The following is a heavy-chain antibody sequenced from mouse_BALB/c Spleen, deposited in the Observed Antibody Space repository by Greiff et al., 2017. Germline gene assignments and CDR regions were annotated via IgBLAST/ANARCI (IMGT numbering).Heavy chain of an antibody. CDR3: ARHGGYFDY. J-gene: IGHJ2*01. Sequence: QVQLQQSGAELAKPGASVKMSCKASGYTFTSYWMHWVKQRPGQGLEWIGYINPSTGYTKYNEKFKGKATLTTDKSSSTAYMQLSRLTSEDSAVYFCARHGGYFDYWGQGTTLTVSS. CDR1: GYTFTSYW. CDR2: INPSTGYT. V-gene: IGHV1-7*01.